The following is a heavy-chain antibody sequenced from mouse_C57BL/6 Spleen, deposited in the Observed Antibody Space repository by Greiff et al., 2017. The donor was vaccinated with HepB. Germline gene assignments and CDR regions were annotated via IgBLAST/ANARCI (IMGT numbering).Heavy chain of an antibody. CDR1: GYTFTSYT. Sequence: VQLQQSGAELARPGASVKMSCKASGYTFTSYTMHWVKQRPGQGLEWIGYINPSSGYTKYNQKFKDKATLTADKSSSTAYMQLSSLTSEDSAVYYCAVLRSLYAMDYWGQGTSVTVSS. J-gene: IGHJ4*01. D-gene: IGHD1-1*01. CDR2: INPSSGYT. CDR3: AVLRSLYAMDY. V-gene: IGHV1-4*01.